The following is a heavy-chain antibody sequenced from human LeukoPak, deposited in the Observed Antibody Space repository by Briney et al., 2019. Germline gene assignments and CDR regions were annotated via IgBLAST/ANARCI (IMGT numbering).Heavy chain of an antibody. J-gene: IGHJ4*02. CDR2: VYYSGST. D-gene: IGHD6-19*01. CDR3: AVLDSAYSSGQAPFDN. Sequence: SETLSLTCTVSGASISSSSYSWAWIRQPPGKGLEWIGSVYYSGSTYYKPSLKSRLTISVDTSNNQFSLKLSSVTAADTAVYYCAVLDSAYSSGQAPFDNWGQGTLVTVSS. CDR1: GASISSSSYS. V-gene: IGHV4-39*01.